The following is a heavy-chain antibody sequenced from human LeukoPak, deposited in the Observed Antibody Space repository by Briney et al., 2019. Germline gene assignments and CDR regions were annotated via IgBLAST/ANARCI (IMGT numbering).Heavy chain of an antibody. D-gene: IGHD4-17*01. V-gene: IGHV1-8*03. CDR1: GYTFTSYD. CDR3: ARGGRVYGDSSFDY. Sequence: ASVKVSCKASGYTFTSYDINWVRQATGQGLEWMGWMNPNSGNTGYAQKFQGRVTITRNTSISTAYMELSSLRSEDTAVYYCARGGRVYGDSSFDYWGQGTLVTVSS. CDR2: MNPNSGNT. J-gene: IGHJ4*02.